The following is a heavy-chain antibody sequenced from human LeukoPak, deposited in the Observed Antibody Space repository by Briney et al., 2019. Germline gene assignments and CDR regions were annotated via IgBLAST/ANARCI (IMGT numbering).Heavy chain of an antibody. V-gene: IGHV3-73*01. CDR1: GFTFSGSA. CDR2: IRSKANSYAT. D-gene: IGHD1-1*01. CDR3: ARSNNWNDEGNWFDP. Sequence: GGSLRLSCAASGFTFSGSAMHWVRQASGKGLEWVGRIRSKANSYATAYAASVKGRFTISRDDSKNTAYLQMNSLKTEDTAVYYCARSNNWNDEGNWFDPWGQGTLVTVSS. J-gene: IGHJ5*02.